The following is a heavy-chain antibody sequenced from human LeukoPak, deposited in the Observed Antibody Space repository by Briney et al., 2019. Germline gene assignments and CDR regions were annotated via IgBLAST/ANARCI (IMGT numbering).Heavy chain of an antibody. V-gene: IGHV3-23*01. J-gene: IGHJ6*02. D-gene: IGHD2-2*01. CDR3: AKGTLVPSYYYGMDV. Sequence: PGRSLRLSCAASGFTFSSYAMSWVRQAPGKGLEWVSAISGSGGSTYYADSVKGRFTISRDNSKNTLYLQMNSLRAEDTAVYYCAKGTLVPSYYYGMDVWGQGTTVTVSS. CDR1: GFTFSSYA. CDR2: ISGSGGST.